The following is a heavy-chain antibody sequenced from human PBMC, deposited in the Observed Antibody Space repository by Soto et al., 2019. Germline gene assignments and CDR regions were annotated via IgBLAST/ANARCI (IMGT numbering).Heavy chain of an antibody. CDR1: GGSFSGYY. D-gene: IGHD2-2*01. Sequence: SDTLSLTCAVYGGSFSGYYWSSIRQPPGKGLEWIGEINHSGSTNYNPSLKSRVTISVDTSKNQFSLRLSSVTAADTAVYYCASRGSIVVVPAARGSYNWFDPWGQGTLVTVSS. CDR2: INHSGST. J-gene: IGHJ5*02. V-gene: IGHV4-34*01. CDR3: ASRGSIVVVPAARGSYNWFDP.